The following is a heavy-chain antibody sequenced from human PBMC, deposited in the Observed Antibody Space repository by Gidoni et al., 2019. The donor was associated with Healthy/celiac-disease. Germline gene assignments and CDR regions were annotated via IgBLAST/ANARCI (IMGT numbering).Heavy chain of an antibody. CDR3: AKKRGVVVAASDY. D-gene: IGHD2-15*01. Sequence: QVQLVESGGGVVQPGRSLILSSAAADVPFSSYGMHWVRQAPGKGLEWVAVISYDGSNKYYADSVKGRFTISRDNSKNTLYLQMNSLRAEDTAVDYCAKKRGVVVAASDYWGQGTLVTVSS. J-gene: IGHJ4*02. CDR2: ISYDGSNK. V-gene: IGHV3-30*18. CDR1: DVPFSSYG.